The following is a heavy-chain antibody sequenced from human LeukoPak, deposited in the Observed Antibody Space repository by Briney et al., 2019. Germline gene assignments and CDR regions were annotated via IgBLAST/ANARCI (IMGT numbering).Heavy chain of an antibody. D-gene: IGHD6-6*01. V-gene: IGHV3-30*03. CDR2: ISYDGSNK. Sequence: GRSLRLSCAASGFTFSSYGMHWVRQAPGKGLEWVAVISYDGSNKYYADSVKGRFTISRDNSKNTLYLQMNSLRAEDTAVYYCARATTSIAARYGAFDSWGQGTMVTVSS. CDR1: GFTFSSYG. J-gene: IGHJ3*01. CDR3: ARATTSIAARYGAFDS.